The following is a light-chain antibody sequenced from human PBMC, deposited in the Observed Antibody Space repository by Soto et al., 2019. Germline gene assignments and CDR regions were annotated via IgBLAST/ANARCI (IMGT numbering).Light chain of an antibody. CDR1: SRDVGGYNY. Sequence: QSVLTQPASVSGSPGQSITISCTGTSRDVGGYNYVSWYQQHPGKAPKLMIYDVSNRPSGVSNRFSGSKSGNTASLTISGLQAEDEADYYCSSYTSSSTLAVFGGGTKVTVL. CDR3: SSYTSSSTLAV. CDR2: DVS. V-gene: IGLV2-14*01. J-gene: IGLJ2*01.